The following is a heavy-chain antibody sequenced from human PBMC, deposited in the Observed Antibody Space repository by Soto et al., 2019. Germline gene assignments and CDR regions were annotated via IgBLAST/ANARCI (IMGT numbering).Heavy chain of an antibody. J-gene: IGHJ3*02. CDR3: ARDRGYYDSSGYLKAFDI. CDR1: GGSVSSGSYY. V-gene: IGHV4-61*01. CDR2: IYYSGST. Sequence: PAETLSLTCTVSGGSVSSGSYYWIWIRHPPGKGLEWIGYIYYSGSTNYNSSLKSRVTISVDTSKNQFSLKLTSVTAADTAVYYCARDRGYYDSSGYLKAFDIWGQGAMVTVSS. D-gene: IGHD3-22*01.